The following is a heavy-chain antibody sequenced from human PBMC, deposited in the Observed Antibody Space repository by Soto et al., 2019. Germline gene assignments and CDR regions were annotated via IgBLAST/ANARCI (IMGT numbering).Heavy chain of an antibody. V-gene: IGHV3-48*01. CDR3: ARDLTGDHDY. CDR2: ISRSSSTI. J-gene: IGHJ4*02. D-gene: IGHD7-27*01. CDR1: GFTFSSYS. Sequence: EVQLVESGGGLVQPGGSLRLSCEASGFTFSSYSMDWVRQAPGKGLEWVSYISRSSSTIYYADSVKGRFTISRDNAKNSVYLQMNSLRAEDTAVYYGARDLTGDHDYWGQGILVTVSS.